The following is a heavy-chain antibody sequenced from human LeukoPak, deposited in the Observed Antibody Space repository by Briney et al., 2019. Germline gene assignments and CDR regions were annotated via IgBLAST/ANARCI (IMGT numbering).Heavy chain of an antibody. CDR1: GFTFSDYG. D-gene: IGHD1-26*01. J-gene: IGHJ3*02. V-gene: IGHV3-30*03. CDR2: ISYDGSNK. CDR3: ARDGELGSPADAFDI. Sequence: GGSLRLSCAASGFTFSDYGMHWVRQAPGKGLEWVAVISYDGSNKFYADSVKGLFTISRDNSKNTMSLQMNSLRAEDTAVYYCARDGELGSPADAFDIWGQGTMVTVSS.